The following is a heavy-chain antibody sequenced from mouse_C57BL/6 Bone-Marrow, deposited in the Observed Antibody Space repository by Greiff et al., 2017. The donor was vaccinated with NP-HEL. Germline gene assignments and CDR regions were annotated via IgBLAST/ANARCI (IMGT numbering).Heavy chain of an antibody. V-gene: IGHV1-82*01. J-gene: IGHJ4*01. CDR3: ASYYGIYVRAMDY. D-gene: IGHD2-10*01. Sequence: QVQLKESGPELVKPGASVKISCKASGYAFSSSWMNWVKQRPGKGLEWIGRIYPGDGDTNYNGKFKGKATLTADKSSSTASMQLISLTSENSAVYFCASYYGIYVRAMDYWGQGTSVTVSS. CDR1: GYAFSSSW. CDR2: IYPGDGDT.